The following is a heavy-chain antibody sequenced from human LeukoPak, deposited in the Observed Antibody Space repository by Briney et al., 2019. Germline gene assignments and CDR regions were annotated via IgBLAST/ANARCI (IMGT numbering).Heavy chain of an antibody. V-gene: IGHV3-30-3*01. CDR2: ISYDGSNK. D-gene: IGHD4-23*01. Sequence: PGGSLRLSCAASGFTFSSYAMHWVRQAPGKGLEWVAVISYDGSNKYYADSVKGRFTISRDNSKNTLYLQMNSLRAEDTAVYYCARDHYGGNLFDYWGQGTLVTVSS. CDR1: GFTFSSYA. CDR3: ARDHYGGNLFDY. J-gene: IGHJ4*02.